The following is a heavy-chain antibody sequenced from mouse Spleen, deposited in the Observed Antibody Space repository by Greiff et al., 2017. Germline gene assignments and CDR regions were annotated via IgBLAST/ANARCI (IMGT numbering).Heavy chain of an antibody. J-gene: IGHJ1*01. V-gene: IGHV14-3*01. Sequence: VQLQQSVAELVRPGASVKLSCTASGFNIKNTYMHWVKQRPEQGLEWIGRIDPANGNTKYAPKFQGKATITADTSSNTAYLQLSSLTSEDTAIYYCARYSYYSYDVLYFDVWGAGTTVTVSS. CDR2: IDPANGNT. CDR3: ARYSYYSYDVLYFDV. D-gene: IGHD2-12*01. CDR1: GFNIKNTY.